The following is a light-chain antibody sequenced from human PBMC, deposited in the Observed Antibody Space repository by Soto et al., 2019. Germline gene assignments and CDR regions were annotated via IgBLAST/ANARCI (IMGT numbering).Light chain of an antibody. J-gene: IGLJ1*01. CDR3: NSYTSSSTYV. V-gene: IGLV2-14*03. CDR2: DVS. Sequence: QSALTQPASVSGSPGQSITISCTGTSSDVGGYNYVSWYQQHPGKAPKLIIYDVSNRPSGVSNHFSGSKSGNTASLTISGLQAEDEADYYCNSYTSSSTYVFGTGTKLTVL. CDR1: SSDVGGYNY.